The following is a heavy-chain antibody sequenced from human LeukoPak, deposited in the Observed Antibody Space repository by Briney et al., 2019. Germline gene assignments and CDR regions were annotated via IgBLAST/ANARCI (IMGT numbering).Heavy chain of an antibody. D-gene: IGHD2-21*02. CDR2: IIPILGIA. CDR1: GGTFSSYA. Sequence: SVKVSCKASGGTFSSYAISWVRQAPGQGLEWMGRIIPILGIANYAQKFQGRVTITADKSTSTAYMDLSSLRSGDTAVYYCARSPPPYCGGDCYSSYYYGMDVWGQGTTVTVSS. V-gene: IGHV1-69*04. CDR3: ARSPPPYCGGDCYSSYYYGMDV. J-gene: IGHJ6*02.